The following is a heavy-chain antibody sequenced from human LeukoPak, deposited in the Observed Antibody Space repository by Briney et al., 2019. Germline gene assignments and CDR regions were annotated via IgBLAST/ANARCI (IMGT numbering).Heavy chain of an antibody. CDR2: IHASGST. J-gene: IGHJ4*02. D-gene: IGHD6-6*01. CDR3: AREGSMTARPFVSIDY. V-gene: IGHV4-4*07. CDR1: GGSINSYY. Sequence: SETLSLTCTVSGGSINSYYWSWIRQPAGKGLEWIGRIHASGSTDYNPSLESRVTMSVDTSKSQFSLRLSSVTAADTAVYYCAREGSMTARPFVSIDYWGQGTLVTVSS.